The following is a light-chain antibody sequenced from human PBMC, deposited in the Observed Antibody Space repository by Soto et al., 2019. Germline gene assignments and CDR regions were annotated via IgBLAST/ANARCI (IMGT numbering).Light chain of an antibody. V-gene: IGKV3-20*01. CDR2: GAS. Sequence: EVVLTQSPGTLSLSPGERATLSCRASQSVSSSYLAWYQQKLGQGVRLLIYGASSRATDIPDRFSGSGSGTDFTLTISSLEPEDFAVYYCQQYGSSPRTFGQGTKVEIK. CDR1: QSVSSSY. J-gene: IGKJ1*01. CDR3: QQYGSSPRT.